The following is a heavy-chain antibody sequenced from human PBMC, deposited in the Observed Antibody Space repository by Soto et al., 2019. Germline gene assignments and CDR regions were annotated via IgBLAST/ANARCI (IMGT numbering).Heavy chain of an antibody. J-gene: IGHJ4*02. CDR2: ISSSSSYI. Sequence: PGGSLRLSCAASGFTFSSYSMNWVRQAPGKGLEWGSSISSSSSYIYYADSVKGRFTISRDNAKNSLYLQMNSLRAEDTAVYYCARGLRGYCSSTSCYFDYWGQGTLVTVSS. CDR1: GFTFSSYS. D-gene: IGHD2-2*01. CDR3: ARGLRGYCSSTSCYFDY. V-gene: IGHV3-21*01.